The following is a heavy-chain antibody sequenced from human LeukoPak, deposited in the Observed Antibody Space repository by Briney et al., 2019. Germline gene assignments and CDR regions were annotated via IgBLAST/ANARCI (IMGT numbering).Heavy chain of an antibody. V-gene: IGHV4-34*01. Sequence: SETLSLTCAVYAGSFSGYYWSWIRQPPGKGLEWSGEINHSGSTNYNPSLKSRVTISVDTSKNQFSLKLSSVTAADTAVYYCARVKWQQLVPRLQGMDVWGQGTTVTVSS. CDR2: INHSGST. CDR3: ARVKWQQLVPRLQGMDV. CDR1: AGSFSGYY. D-gene: IGHD6-13*01. J-gene: IGHJ6*02.